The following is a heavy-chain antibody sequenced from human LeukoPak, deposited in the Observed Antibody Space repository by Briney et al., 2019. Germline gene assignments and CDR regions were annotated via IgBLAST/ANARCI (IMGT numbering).Heavy chain of an antibody. J-gene: IGHJ3*01. CDR1: GASISSYY. D-gene: IGHD3-22*01. Sequence: PSETLSLTCSVSGASISSYYWSWIRQPPGKGLEWLGNIFYTGSTKYNPSLKSRVTISVDTSKNQISLKLSSVTAADTAMYYCARSAHYYYRSASYGVAFDVWGQGTMVTVSS. V-gene: IGHV4-59*01. CDR2: IFYTGST. CDR3: ARSAHYYYRSASYGVAFDV.